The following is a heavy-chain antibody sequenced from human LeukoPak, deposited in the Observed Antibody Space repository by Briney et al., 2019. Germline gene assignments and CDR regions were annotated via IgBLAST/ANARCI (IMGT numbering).Heavy chain of an antibody. CDR3: ARVDTAMVQGLDY. J-gene: IGHJ4*02. CDR1: GFTFSSYW. V-gene: IGHV3-7*03. CDR2: IKQDGREK. Sequence: GGSLRLSCAASGFTFSSYWMSWVRQAPGRGRGWGSNIKQDGREKYNVDSLKGRFTISRDNAKNSLYLQMNSLRAEDKAVYYCARVDTAMVQGLDYWGQGTLVTVSS. D-gene: IGHD5-18*01.